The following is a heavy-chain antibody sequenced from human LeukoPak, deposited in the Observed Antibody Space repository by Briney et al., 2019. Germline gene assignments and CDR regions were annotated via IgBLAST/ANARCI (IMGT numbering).Heavy chain of an antibody. CDR2: IGSVSDTI. V-gene: IGHV3-23*01. J-gene: IGHJ4*02. CDR3: AKDRVFIVATMGDY. D-gene: IGHD5-12*01. Sequence: GGSLRLSCAASGFTFNTYAMSWVRQAPGKGLEWVSIIGSVSDTIYYADSVKGRFTISRDNSKNTLYLQMNSLRAEDTAIYYCAKDRVFIVATMGDYWGQGTLVTVSS. CDR1: GFTFNTYA.